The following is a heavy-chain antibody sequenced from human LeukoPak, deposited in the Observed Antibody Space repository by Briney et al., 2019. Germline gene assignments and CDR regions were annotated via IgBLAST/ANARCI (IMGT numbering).Heavy chain of an antibody. CDR2: ITSGDGSP. V-gene: IGHV3-23*01. CDR1: GFTFGTSA. J-gene: IGHJ4*02. CDR3: TKRGAYYVDY. Sequence: GGSLRLSCAASGFTFGTSAMSWVRQTPEKGLEWVSTITSGDGSPYYADSVKGRFTISRDNSNNMLYLQMNSLRAEDTAVYYCTKRGAYYVDYWGRGIPVTVSS. D-gene: IGHD3-16*01.